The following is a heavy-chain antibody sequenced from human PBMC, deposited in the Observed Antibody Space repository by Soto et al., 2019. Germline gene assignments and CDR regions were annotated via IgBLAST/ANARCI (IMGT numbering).Heavy chain of an antibody. V-gene: IGHV3-30*18. Sequence: GGSLRLSCAASGFTFSSYGMHWVRQAPGKGLEWVAVISYDGSNKYYADSVKGRFTISRDNSKNTLYLQMNSLRAEDTAVYYCAKDFGIAAAGTFDYWGQGTLVTVSS. J-gene: IGHJ4*02. D-gene: IGHD6-13*01. CDR1: GFTFSSYG. CDR3: AKDFGIAAAGTFDY. CDR2: ISYDGSNK.